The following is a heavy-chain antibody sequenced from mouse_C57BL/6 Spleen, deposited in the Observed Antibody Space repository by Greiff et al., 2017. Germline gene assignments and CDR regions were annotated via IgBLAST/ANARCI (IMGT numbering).Heavy chain of an antibody. J-gene: IGHJ3*01. CDR1: GFTFSSYA. V-gene: IGHV5-4*01. Sequence: EVQRVESGGGLVKPGGSLKLSCAASGFTFSSYAMSWVRQTPEKRLEWVATISDGGSYTYYPDNVKGRFTISRDNAKNNLYLQRSHLKSEDTAMYYCARETAQAPFAYWGQGTLVTVSA. CDR2: ISDGGSYT. D-gene: IGHD3-2*02. CDR3: ARETAQAPFAY.